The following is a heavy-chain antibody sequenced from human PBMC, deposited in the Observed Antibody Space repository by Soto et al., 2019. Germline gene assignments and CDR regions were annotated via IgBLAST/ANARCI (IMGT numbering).Heavy chain of an antibody. CDR1: GFTVSSNH. J-gene: IGHJ4*02. V-gene: IGHV3-66*01. Sequence: EVQLVESGGGLVQPGGSLRLSCAASGFTVSSNHMNWVRQPPGKGLEWVSVIYGSGSAHYADSVRGRFTISRDESKNTVILQVDSLRLEDTAVYYCARDPPGNDGAFDCWGRGTLVTVSS. D-gene: IGHD1-1*01. CDR2: IYGSGSA. CDR3: ARDPPGNDGAFDC.